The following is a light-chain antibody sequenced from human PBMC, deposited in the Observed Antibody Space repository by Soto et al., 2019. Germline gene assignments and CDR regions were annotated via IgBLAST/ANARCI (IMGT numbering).Light chain of an antibody. CDR2: DVN. Sequence: QAVVTQPASVSGSPGQSITISCTGTSSDVGTYDYVSWHQQHPGKAPKLIIYDVNNRPSGVSSRFSVSKSGNTASLTISGLQAEDEADYYCCSFSTSGTHVFGTGTKLTVL. J-gene: IGLJ1*01. CDR1: SSDVGTYDY. CDR3: CSFSTSGTHV. V-gene: IGLV2-14*01.